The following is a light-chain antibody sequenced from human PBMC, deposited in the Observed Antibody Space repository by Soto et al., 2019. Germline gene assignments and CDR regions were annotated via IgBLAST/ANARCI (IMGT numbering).Light chain of an antibody. CDR3: QGWDSTSDHVV. J-gene: IGLJ2*01. CDR1: SIGSKS. CDR2: GDS. V-gene: IGLV3-21*02. Sequence: SYVLTQPPSVSVAPGQTARMTCEGNSIGSKSVHWYQQKPGQAPVLVVYGDSDWPSGTPERFSGTDSGNTATLTISGVEAGDEAEYYCQGWDSTSDHVVFGGGTKLTVL.